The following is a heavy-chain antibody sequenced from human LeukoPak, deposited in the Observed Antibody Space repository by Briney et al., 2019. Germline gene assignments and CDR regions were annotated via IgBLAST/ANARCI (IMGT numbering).Heavy chain of an antibody. CDR2: FCGSGGST. CDR1: GFTFSSYA. Sequence: AGGPLRLSCAASGFTFSSYAMIWVRQAPGKGLEWVSAFCGSGGSTYYADSVKGRFTISRDNSKNTLYLQMNSLRAEDTAVYYCAKVGSGYLPYMDVWGKGTTVTVSS. V-gene: IGHV3-23*01. J-gene: IGHJ6*03. D-gene: IGHD3-22*01. CDR3: AKVGSGYLPYMDV.